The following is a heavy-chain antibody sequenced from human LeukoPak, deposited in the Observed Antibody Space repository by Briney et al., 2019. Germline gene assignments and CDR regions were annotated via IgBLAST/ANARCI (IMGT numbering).Heavy chain of an antibody. D-gene: IGHD3-9*01. J-gene: IGHJ4*02. Sequence: PGGSLRLSCVASGFTFTNYAMSWVRQAPGKGLELVSAITGSDGSSYYADSVKGRFTISRDNSKNTLYLQVNSLRAEDTAVYYCAKWGDYDILTGYYVPDYWGQGTLVTVSS. V-gene: IGHV3-23*01. CDR1: GFTFTNYA. CDR3: AKWGDYDILTGYYVPDY. CDR2: ITGSDGSS.